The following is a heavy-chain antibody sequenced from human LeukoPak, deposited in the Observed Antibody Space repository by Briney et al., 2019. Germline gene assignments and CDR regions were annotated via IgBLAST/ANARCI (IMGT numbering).Heavy chain of an antibody. CDR2: INPNSGDT. CDR3: APVRGGDYFDY. V-gene: IGHV1-2*02. Sequence: ASVKVSCKASGYTFTGYSIHWARQAPGQGLEWMGWINPNSGDTDYAQNFQGRVTMTRDTSISTAYMELSRLRSDDTAVYYCAPVRGGDYFDYWGQGTLVTVSS. D-gene: IGHD2-2*01. J-gene: IGHJ4*02. CDR1: GYTFTGYS.